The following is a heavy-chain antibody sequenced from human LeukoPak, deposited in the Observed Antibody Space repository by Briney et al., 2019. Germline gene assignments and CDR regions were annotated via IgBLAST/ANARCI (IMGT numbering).Heavy chain of an antibody. CDR2: IYYSGST. V-gene: IGHV4-30-4*08. D-gene: IGHD3-16*01. CDR3: ARDLLGGEFAY. CDR1: GGSISSGDYY. Sequence: SQTLSLTCTVSGGSISSGDYYWSWIRQPPGKGLEWIGYIYYSGSTFYNPSLKSRVTISVDTSKNQFSLKLSSVTAADTAVYYCARDLLGGEFAYWGQGTLVTVSS. J-gene: IGHJ4*02.